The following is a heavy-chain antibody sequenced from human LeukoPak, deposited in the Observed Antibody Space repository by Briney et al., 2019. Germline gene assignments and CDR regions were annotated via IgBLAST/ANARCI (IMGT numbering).Heavy chain of an antibody. J-gene: IGHJ5*02. Sequence: GGSLRLSCAASGFTFSSYWMNWVRQAPGKGLVWVSRIASDGSSTTYADSVKGRFSISRDNAKNTVYLEMNSLSVEDTATYYCIRDFRSADLWGQGTLVTITS. CDR3: IRDFRSADL. CDR2: IASDGSST. V-gene: IGHV3-74*01. CDR1: GFTFSSYW.